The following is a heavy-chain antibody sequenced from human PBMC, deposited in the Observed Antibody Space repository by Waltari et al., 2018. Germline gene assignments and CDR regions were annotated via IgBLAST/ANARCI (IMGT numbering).Heavy chain of an antibody. CDR3: ARRFPVGYYYGLDV. J-gene: IGHJ6*02. CDR2: IWPRDSDA. V-gene: IGHV5-51*01. Sequence: EVQLVQSGAEVRKSGESLKISCKGSGYTFTDYWFAWVRQRPGKGLEWMGAIWPRDSDARYSPSFEGQVTISADKSLSTTYLQWSSLKASDTAIYYCARRFPVGYYYGLDVWGQGTAVTVSS. CDR1: GYTFTDYW.